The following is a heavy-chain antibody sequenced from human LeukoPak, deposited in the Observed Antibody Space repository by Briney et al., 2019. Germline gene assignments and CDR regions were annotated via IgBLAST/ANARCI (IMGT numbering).Heavy chain of an antibody. Sequence: GGSLRLSCAASGFTFSNAWMSWVRQAPGKGLEWVGRIKSKTDGGTTDYAAPVKGRFTISRDDSKTTLYLQMNSLKTEDTAVYYCTTSLLYGGFDYWGQGTLVTVSS. D-gene: IGHD4/OR15-4a*01. CDR1: GFTFSNAW. V-gene: IGHV3-15*01. J-gene: IGHJ4*02. CDR3: TTSLLYGGFDY. CDR2: IKSKTDGGTT.